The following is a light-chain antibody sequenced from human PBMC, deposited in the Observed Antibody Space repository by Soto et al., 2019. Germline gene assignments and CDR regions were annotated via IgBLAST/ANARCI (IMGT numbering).Light chain of an antibody. CDR3: QQYNCYSEA. CDR1: QTISSW. CDR2: KAS. J-gene: IGKJ1*01. V-gene: IGKV1-5*03. Sequence: IHSTHSPYPLSASVGYRFTITCRAIQTISSWLAWYKQKPGKAPTLLIYKASTLKSGVPSRFSGSGSATEFTLTISSLQQADFATYYCQQYNCYSEAFGQGTKVDIK.